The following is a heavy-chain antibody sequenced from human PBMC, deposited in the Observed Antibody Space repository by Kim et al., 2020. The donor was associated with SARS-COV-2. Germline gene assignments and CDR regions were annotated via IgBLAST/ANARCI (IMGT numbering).Heavy chain of an antibody. J-gene: IGHJ4*02. CDR3: TTVNLRYFDWSDPSFDY. D-gene: IGHD3-9*01. CDR1: GFTFSNAW. CDR2: IKSKTDGGTT. V-gene: IGHV3-15*01. Sequence: GGSLRLSCAASGFTFSNAWMSWVRQAPGKGLEWVGRIKSKTDGGTTDYAAPVKGRFTISRDDSKNTLYLQINSLKTEDTAVYYCTTVNLRYFDWSDPSFDYGGQGTLVTVSS.